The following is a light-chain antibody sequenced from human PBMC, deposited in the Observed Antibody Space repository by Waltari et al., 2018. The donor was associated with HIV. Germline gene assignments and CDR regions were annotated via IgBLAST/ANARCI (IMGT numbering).Light chain of an antibody. CDR1: SSDVGGYNY. J-gene: IGLJ3*02. CDR2: DVS. V-gene: IGLV2-23*02. Sequence: SALTQPASVSGSPGQSITISCTGTSSDVGGYNYVSWYQQHPGKAPKLMIYDVSKRPSGVSIRFSCSKSGNTASLTISGLQAEDEADYYCCSYAGTSTCVFGGGTQLTVL. CDR3: CSYAGTSTCV.